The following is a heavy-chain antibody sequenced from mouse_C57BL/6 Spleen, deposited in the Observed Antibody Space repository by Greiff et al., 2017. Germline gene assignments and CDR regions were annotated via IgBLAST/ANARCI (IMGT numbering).Heavy chain of an antibody. Sequence: QVQLQQSGAELVKPGASVKISCKASGYAFSSYWMNWVKQRPGKGLEWIGQIYPGDGDPNYNGKFKGKATLTADKSSSTAYMQLSSLTSEDSAVYFCARYADYDERTWFAYWGQGTLVTVAA. J-gene: IGHJ3*01. CDR3: ARYADYDERTWFAY. CDR2: IYPGDGDP. V-gene: IGHV1-80*01. D-gene: IGHD2-4*01. CDR1: GYAFSSYW.